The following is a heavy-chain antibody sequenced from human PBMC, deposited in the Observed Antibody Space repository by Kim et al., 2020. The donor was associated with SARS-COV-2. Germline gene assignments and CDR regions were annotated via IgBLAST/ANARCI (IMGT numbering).Heavy chain of an antibody. CDR1: GGSISSGGYY. D-gene: IGHD3-22*01. J-gene: IGHJ5*02. Sequence: SETLSLTCTVSGGSISSGGYYWSWIRQHPGKGLEWIGYIYYSGSTYYNPSLKSRVTISVDTSKNQFSLKLSSVTAADTAVYYCARVRGDSSGYQSWPGGPFDPWGQGTLVTVSS. V-gene: IGHV4-31*03. CDR2: IYYSGST. CDR3: ARVRGDSSGYQSWPGGPFDP.